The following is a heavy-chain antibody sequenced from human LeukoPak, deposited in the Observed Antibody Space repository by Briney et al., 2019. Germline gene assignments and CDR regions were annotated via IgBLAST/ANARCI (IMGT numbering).Heavy chain of an antibody. Sequence: GGSLRLSCAASGFIFSSYAMHWVRQAPGKGLEWVAVISYDGSNKYYADSVKGRFTISRDNSKNTLYLQMNSLRAEDTAVYYCARGGDYWGQGTLVTVSS. CDR3: ARGGDY. J-gene: IGHJ4*02. CDR1: GFIFSSYA. V-gene: IGHV3-30-3*01. CDR2: ISYDGSNK.